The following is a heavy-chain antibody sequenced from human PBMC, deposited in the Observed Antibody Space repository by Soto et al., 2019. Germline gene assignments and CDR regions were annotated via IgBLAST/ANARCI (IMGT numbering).Heavy chain of an antibody. Sequence: QVQLVQSRAEVKKPGSSVKVSCKASGGTFSSDSINWVRQAPGQGLEWMGGIIPIFGTANYAQKFQGRVTISADESASTVYMELSSLRSEDTAVYDCARDASTWSRSNNWFDPWGKGTLVTVSS. J-gene: IGHJ5*02. D-gene: IGHD2-15*01. CDR1: GGTFSSDS. CDR3: ARDASTWSRSNNWFDP. CDR2: IIPIFGTA. V-gene: IGHV1-69*01.